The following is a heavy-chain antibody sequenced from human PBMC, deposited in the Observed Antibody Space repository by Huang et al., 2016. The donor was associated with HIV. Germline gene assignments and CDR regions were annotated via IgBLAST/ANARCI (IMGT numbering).Heavy chain of an antibody. CDR3: ARGTRLTGLWYFDL. V-gene: IGHV3-74*01. D-gene: IGHD7-27*01. J-gene: IGHJ2*01. CDR1: GFTFSSYW. Sequence: EVQLVESGGGLVQPGGSLRLSCAASGFTFSSYWMHWVRQAPGKGLVGVSRINGDGSSTNYADSVKGRFTISRYNAKNTLYVQVNSLRAEDTAVYYCARGTRLTGLWYFDLWGRGTLVIVSS. CDR2: INGDGSST.